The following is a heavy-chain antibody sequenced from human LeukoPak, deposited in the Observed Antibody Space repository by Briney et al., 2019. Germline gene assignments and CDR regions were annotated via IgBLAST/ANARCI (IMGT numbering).Heavy chain of an antibody. D-gene: IGHD3-9*01. CDR2: IYTSGST. Sequence: KSSETLSLTCTVSRGSISSGSYYWSWIRQPAGKGLEWIGRIYTSGSTNYNPSLKSRVPISVDTSKNQFSLKLSSVTAADTAVYYCARDGTTYDILTGYYNYFDYWGQGTLVTVSS. V-gene: IGHV4-61*02. CDR1: RGSISSGSYY. J-gene: IGHJ4*02. CDR3: ARDGTTYDILTGYYNYFDY.